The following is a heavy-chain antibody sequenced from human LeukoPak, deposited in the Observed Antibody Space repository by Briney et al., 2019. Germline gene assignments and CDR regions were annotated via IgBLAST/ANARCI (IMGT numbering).Heavy chain of an antibody. J-gene: IGHJ3*02. CDR2: ISGSGGTT. Sequence: PSETLSLTCAVYGGSFSGYYWSWVRQAPGKGLEWVSAISGSGGTTYYADSVKGRFTISRDNSKNTMYLQMNSLRAEDTAVYYCGKDYYSSGWPDAFDIWGQGTMVTVSS. V-gene: IGHV3-23*01. CDR3: GKDYYSSGWPDAFDI. CDR1: GGSFSGYY. D-gene: IGHD6-19*01.